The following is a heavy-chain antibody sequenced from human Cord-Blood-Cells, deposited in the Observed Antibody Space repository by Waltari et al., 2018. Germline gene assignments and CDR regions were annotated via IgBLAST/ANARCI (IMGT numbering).Heavy chain of an antibody. CDR3: ARMSLRGSSTSSWFDP. Sequence: QVQLVQSGAEVKKPGASVKVSCTASGYTFTSYGSSWVRRARGQGLEWMGWISAYNGNTNYAQKLQGRVTMTTDTSTSTAYMELRSLRSDDTSVYYCARMSLRGSSTSSWFDPWGQGTLVTVSS. CDR1: GYTFTSYG. V-gene: IGHV1-18*01. D-gene: IGHD2-15*01. CDR2: ISAYNGNT. J-gene: IGHJ5*02.